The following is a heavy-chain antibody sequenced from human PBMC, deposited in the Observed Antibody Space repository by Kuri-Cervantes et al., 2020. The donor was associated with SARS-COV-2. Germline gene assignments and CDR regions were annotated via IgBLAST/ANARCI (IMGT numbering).Heavy chain of an antibody. V-gene: IGHV3-38-3*01. Sequence: LSLTCAASGFTVSSNEMSWVRQAPGKGLEWVSSISGGSTYYADSRKGRFTISRDNSKNTLYLQMNSLRAEDRALYYCARAHTFLEWSSDAFDIWGQGTMVTVSS. D-gene: IGHD3-3*01. CDR3: ARAHTFLEWSSDAFDI. CDR1: GFTVSSNE. J-gene: IGHJ3*02. CDR2: ISGGST.